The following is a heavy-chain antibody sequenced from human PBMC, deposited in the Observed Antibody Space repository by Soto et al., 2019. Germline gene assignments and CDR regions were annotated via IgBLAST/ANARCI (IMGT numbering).Heavy chain of an antibody. V-gene: IGHV1-3*01. D-gene: IGHD3-16*02. CDR3: ARDRYSQYYYYYYGMDV. CDR1: GYTFTSYA. CDR2: INAGNGNT. J-gene: IGHJ6*02. Sequence: ASVKVSFKASGYTFTSYAMHWVRQAPGQRLEWMGWINAGNGNTKYSQKFQGRVTITRDTSASTAYMELSSLRSEDTAVYYCARDRYSQYYYYYYGMDVWGQGTTVTVSS.